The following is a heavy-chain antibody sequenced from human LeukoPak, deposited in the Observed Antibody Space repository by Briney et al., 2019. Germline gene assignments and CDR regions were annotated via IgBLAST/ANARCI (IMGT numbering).Heavy chain of an antibody. CDR1: GFTFSSYG. Sequence: AGGSLRLSCAASGFTFSSYGMHWVRQAPGKGLEWVAFIRYDGSNKYYADSVKGRFTISRDNSKNTLYLQMNSPRAEDTAVYYCAKLDDYGDTVGYWGQGTLVTVSS. J-gene: IGHJ4*02. D-gene: IGHD4-17*01. V-gene: IGHV3-30*02. CDR3: AKLDDYGDTVGY. CDR2: IRYDGSNK.